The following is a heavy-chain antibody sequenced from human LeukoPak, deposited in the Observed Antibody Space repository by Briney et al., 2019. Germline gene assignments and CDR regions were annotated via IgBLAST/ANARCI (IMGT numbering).Heavy chain of an antibody. CDR2: ISESGRYI. J-gene: IGHJ6*02. Sequence: PGGSLRLSCAGSGFIFSSYAMSWVRQVPGKGLEWVSSISESGRYIYFRASLKGRFTVSRDNAENSLYLQMNSLRADDTAVYYCARRGDVVVEAATLYYYGLDVWGQGTTVTVSS. CDR1: GFIFSSYA. D-gene: IGHD2-2*01. CDR3: ARRGDVVVEAATLYYYGLDV. V-gene: IGHV3-21*04.